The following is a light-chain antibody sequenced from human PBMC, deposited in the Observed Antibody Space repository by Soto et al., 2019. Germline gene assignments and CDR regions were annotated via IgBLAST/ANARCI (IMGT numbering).Light chain of an antibody. CDR3: QQYNNWPWT. CDR2: DAS. V-gene: IGKV3D-20*02. CDR1: EGVSSSY. J-gene: IGKJ1*01. Sequence: EFVLTQSPGTLSLSPRERATLSCRASEGVSSSYLAWYQQKPGQAPRLLIYDASNRATGIPARFSGSGSGTDFTLTISSLQSEDFAVYYCQQYNNWPWTFGQGTKVDIK.